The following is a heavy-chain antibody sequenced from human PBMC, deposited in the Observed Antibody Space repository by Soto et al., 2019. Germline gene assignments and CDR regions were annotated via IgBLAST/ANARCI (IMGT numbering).Heavy chain of an antibody. CDR1: GGSFSGYY. CDR2: INHSGST. Sequence: QVQLQQWGAGLLKPSETLSLTCAVYGGSFSGYYWSWIRQPPGKGLEWIGEINHSGSTNYNPSLKRRVTISVDTSKNQFSLKLSSVTAADTAVYYCARGGFWSGYYMDVWGKGTTVTVSS. D-gene: IGHD3-3*01. J-gene: IGHJ6*03. CDR3: ARGGFWSGYYMDV. V-gene: IGHV4-34*01.